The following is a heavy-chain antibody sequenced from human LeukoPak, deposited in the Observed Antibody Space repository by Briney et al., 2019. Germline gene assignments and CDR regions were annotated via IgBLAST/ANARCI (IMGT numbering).Heavy chain of an antibody. V-gene: IGHV3-33*01. D-gene: IGHD1-14*01. CDR3: ATSSPRNYFDH. CDR2: IWYDGSQR. Sequence: GGSLRLSCVASGYIFSTYGLHWVRQSPGRGLEWVAVIWYDGSQRYYADSVKGRFTISRDDSQNTIYLQMDSLRAEDTAVYYCATSSPRNYFDHWGQGTLVTVSS. CDR1: GYIFSTYG. J-gene: IGHJ4*02.